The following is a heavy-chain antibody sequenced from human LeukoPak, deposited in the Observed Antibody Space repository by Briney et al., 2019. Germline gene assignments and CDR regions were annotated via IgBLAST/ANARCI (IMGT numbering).Heavy chain of an antibody. D-gene: IGHD1-1*01. Sequence: SVKLSCKSSGGTFISYTISWVRQAPGHRLEGMGGIIPILGIANYVQKFHGRITITEDKSTSTAYMEPSSLRSEDTAVYSCAKTKTTGTTGGWFDPWGQGTLVTVSS. V-gene: IGHV1-69*02. J-gene: IGHJ5*02. CDR2: IIPILGIA. CDR1: GGTFISYT. CDR3: AKTKTTGTTGGWFDP.